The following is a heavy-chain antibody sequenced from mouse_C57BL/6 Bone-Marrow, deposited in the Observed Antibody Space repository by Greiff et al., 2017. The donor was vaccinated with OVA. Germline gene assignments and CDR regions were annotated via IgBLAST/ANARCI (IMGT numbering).Heavy chain of an antibody. Sequence: QVQLQQSGAELARPGASVKLSCKASGYTFTSYGISWVKQRTGQGLEWIGEIYPRSGNTYYNEKFKGKATLTADKSSSTAYMELRSLTSEDSAVYVCAGRGESYYGSNYFDYWGQGTTLTVSS. D-gene: IGHD1-1*01. CDR1: GYTFTSYG. J-gene: IGHJ2*01. CDR2: IYPRSGNT. V-gene: IGHV1-81*01. CDR3: AGRGESYYGSNYFDY.